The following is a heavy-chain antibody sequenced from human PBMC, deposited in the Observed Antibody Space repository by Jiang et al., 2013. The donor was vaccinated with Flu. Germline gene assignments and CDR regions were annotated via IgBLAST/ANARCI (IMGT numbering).Heavy chain of an antibody. CDR1: GDSVSSINAA. Sequence: SLTCAISGDSVSSINAAWTWIRQSPSRGLEWLGRTYYRSKWYNDYAVSVKSRITINPDTSKNQFSLHLNSLTPEDTAVYYCAEGTGGRFDSWGQGTLVTVSS. CDR2: TYYRSKWYN. J-gene: IGHJ5*01. D-gene: IGHD7-27*01. CDR3: AEGTGGRFDS. V-gene: IGHV6-1*01.